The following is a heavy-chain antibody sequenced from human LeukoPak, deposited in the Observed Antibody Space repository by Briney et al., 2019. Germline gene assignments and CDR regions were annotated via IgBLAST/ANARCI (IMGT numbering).Heavy chain of an antibody. CDR1: GYTFTSYY. Sequence: ASVKVSCKASGYTFTSYYMHWVRQAPGQGREWMGRINPNSGGTIYAQKLQGRVTMTTDTSTSTAYMELRSLRSDDTAVYYCARGGRWLQVFGYWGQGTLVTVSS. CDR2: INPNSGGT. V-gene: IGHV1-2*06. CDR3: ARGGRWLQVFGY. J-gene: IGHJ4*02. D-gene: IGHD5-24*01.